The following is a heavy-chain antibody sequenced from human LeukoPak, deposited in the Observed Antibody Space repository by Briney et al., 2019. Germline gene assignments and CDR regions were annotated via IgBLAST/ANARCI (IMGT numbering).Heavy chain of an antibody. CDR3: AKDRGVVIARGVFDY. D-gene: IGHD2-21*01. CDR1: GFTFSSYA. CDR2: ISGSGGST. V-gene: IGHV3-23*01. Sequence: GRSLRLSCAASGFTFSSYAMSWVRQAPGKGLEWVSAISGSGGSTYYADSVKGRFTISRDNSKNTLYLQMNSLRAEDTAVYYCAKDRGVVIARGVFDYWGQGTLVTVSS. J-gene: IGHJ4*02.